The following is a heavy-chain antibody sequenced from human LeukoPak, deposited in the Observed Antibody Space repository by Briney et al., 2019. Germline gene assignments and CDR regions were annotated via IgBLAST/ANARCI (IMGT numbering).Heavy chain of an antibody. D-gene: IGHD3/OR15-3a*01. CDR2: VYYTGST. J-gene: IGHJ5*02. Sequence: SETLSLTCTVSGGSISSALYHWGWIRQPPGKNLEWLGSVYYTGSTHNNPSLKSRVTICVDTSKNQFSLNLSSVTAADTAVYYCARQEIGLRSFDPWGQGTLVTVSS. CDR3: ARQEIGLRSFDP. V-gene: IGHV4-39*01. CDR1: GGSISSALYH.